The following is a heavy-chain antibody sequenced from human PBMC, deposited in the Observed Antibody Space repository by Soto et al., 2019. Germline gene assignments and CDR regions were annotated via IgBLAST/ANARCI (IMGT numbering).Heavy chain of an antibody. J-gene: IGHJ4*02. V-gene: IGHV3-7*03. D-gene: IGHD3-9*01. CDR2: IKQDGSEK. CDR3: ARVGYDILTGYYPFDY. Sequence: VGSLRLSCAASGFTFSSYWMSWVRQAPGKGLEWVANIKQDGSEKYYVDSVKGRFTISRDNAKNSLYLQMNSLRAEDTAVYYCARVGYDILTGYYPFDYWGQGTLVTVSS. CDR1: GFTFSSYW.